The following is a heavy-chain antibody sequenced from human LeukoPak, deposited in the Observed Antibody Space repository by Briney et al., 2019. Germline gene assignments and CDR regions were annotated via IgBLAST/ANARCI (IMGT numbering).Heavy chain of an antibody. J-gene: IGHJ6*03. V-gene: IGHV1-18*01. CDR3: ARGVVGVVMGPDSYYYMDV. CDR2: ISVYNGNT. Sequence: ASVKVSCKASGYTFTIYGITWVRQPPGQGLEWMGWISVYNGNTNYAQKFQGRVTMTTDTSTSTAYMELRSLRSDDTAVYYCARGVVGVVMGPDSYYYMDVWGKGTTVTVSS. D-gene: IGHD3-3*01. CDR1: GYTFTIYG.